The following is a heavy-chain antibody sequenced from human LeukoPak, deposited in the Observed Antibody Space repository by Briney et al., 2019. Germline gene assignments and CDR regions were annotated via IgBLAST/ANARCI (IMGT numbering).Heavy chain of an antibody. CDR1: GGSFSGYY. Sequence: PSETLSLTCAVYGGSFSGYYWSWIRQPPGKGLEWIGEINHSGSTNYNPPLKSRVTISVDTSKNQFSLKLSSVTAADTAVYYCARGPQQDYDFWSGYYTDYYYYMDVWGKGTTVTVSS. D-gene: IGHD3-3*01. J-gene: IGHJ6*03. V-gene: IGHV4-34*01. CDR2: INHSGST. CDR3: ARGPQQDYDFWSGYYTDYYYYMDV.